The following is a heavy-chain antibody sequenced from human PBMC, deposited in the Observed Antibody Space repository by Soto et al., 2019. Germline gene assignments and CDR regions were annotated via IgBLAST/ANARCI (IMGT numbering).Heavy chain of an antibody. J-gene: IGHJ4*02. CDR1: GCSFTSLD. D-gene: IGHD1-26*01. Sequence: ASVKVSCKASGCSFTSLDINWVRQTTGQGLGWMGWMQPSSGRTGYAQKFQGRVTMTRDTSINTAYMELSSLTSDDTAFYYCARGVTAGVDYWGQGTLVTVSS. CDR3: ARGVTAGVDY. V-gene: IGHV1-8*01. CDR2: MQPSSGRT.